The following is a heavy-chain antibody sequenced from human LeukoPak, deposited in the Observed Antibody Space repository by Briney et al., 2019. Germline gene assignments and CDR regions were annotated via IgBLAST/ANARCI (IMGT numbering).Heavy chain of an antibody. CDR3: ARHVARGSGRYKDAFDI. J-gene: IGHJ3*02. Sequence: SETLSLTCTVSGCSISSSSYYWVWIRQPPGKGLVWIGSIYYSGSTYYNPPLKSRVTISVDTSKNQYSLKLTSVTAADTAVYYCARHVARGSGRYKDAFDIWGQGTMVTVSS. CDR1: GCSISSSSYY. V-gene: IGHV4-39*01. D-gene: IGHD6-19*01. CDR2: IYYSGST.